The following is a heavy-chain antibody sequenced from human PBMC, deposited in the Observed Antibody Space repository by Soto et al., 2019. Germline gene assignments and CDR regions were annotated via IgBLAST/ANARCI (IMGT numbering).Heavy chain of an antibody. Sequence: PGGSLRLSCAASGFTFSSYWMHWVRQAPGKGLVWVSRINSDGSNTSYADSVKGRFTISRDNAKNTLYLQMNSLRAEDTAVYYCARDRAVAAYFDYWGQGALVTVYS. V-gene: IGHV3-74*01. D-gene: IGHD6-19*01. CDR1: GFTFSSYW. CDR3: ARDRAVAAYFDY. CDR2: INSDGSNT. J-gene: IGHJ4*02.